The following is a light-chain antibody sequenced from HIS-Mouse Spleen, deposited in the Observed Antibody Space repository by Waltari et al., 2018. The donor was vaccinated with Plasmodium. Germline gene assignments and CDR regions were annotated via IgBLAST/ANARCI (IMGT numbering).Light chain of an antibody. J-gene: IGLJ3*02. CDR3: YSTDSSGNHRV. Sequence: SYELTQPPSVSVSPGQTARITCSGDAFPKKYAHWYQQKSGQAPVLVIYEDSKRPSGIPGRFAGSSSGTMATLTISGAQVEDEADYYCYSTDSSGNHRVFGGGTKLTVL. CDR1: AFPKKY. CDR2: EDS. V-gene: IGLV3-10*01.